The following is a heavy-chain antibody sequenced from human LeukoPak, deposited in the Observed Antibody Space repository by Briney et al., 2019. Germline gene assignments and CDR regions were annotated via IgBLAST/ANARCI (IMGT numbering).Heavy chain of an antibody. V-gene: IGHV3-7*01. CDR3: AREGQGARGYSYGLDY. Sequence: QPGGSLRLSCAASGFTFSSYWMSWVRQAPGKGLEWVANIKQDGSEKYYVDSVKGRFTISRDHAKNSLYLQMNSLRAEDTAVYYCAREGQGARGYSYGLDYWGQGTLVTVSS. J-gene: IGHJ4*02. D-gene: IGHD5-18*01. CDR2: IKQDGSEK. CDR1: GFTFSSYW.